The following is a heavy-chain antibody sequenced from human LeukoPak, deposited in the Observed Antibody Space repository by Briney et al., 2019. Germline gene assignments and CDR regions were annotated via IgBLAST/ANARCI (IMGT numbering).Heavy chain of an antibody. CDR3: AKELWFGEAPGDY. J-gene: IGHJ4*02. CDR1: GFTFSSYG. V-gene: IGHV3-23*01. CDR2: ITATSSST. D-gene: IGHD3-10*01. Sequence: GGSLRLSCAASGFTFSSYGMSWVRQAPGKGLEWVSAITATSSSTHDADSVQGRFTISRDNSKNTLYLQMNSLRAEDTAVYYCAKELWFGEAPGDYWGQGTLVTVSS.